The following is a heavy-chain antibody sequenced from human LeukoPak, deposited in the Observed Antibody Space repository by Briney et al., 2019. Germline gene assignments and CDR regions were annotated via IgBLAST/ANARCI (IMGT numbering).Heavy chain of an antibody. V-gene: IGHV4-59*08. CDR1: GGSLSSYY. D-gene: IGHD3-16*01. Sequence: SETLSLTCTVSGGSLSSYYWSWIRQPPGKGLEWIGYIYYSGSTNYNPSLKSRVTISVDTSKNQFSLKLSSVTAADTAVYYCARSGEGVNYFDYWGQGTLVTVSS. J-gene: IGHJ4*02. CDR2: IYYSGST. CDR3: ARSGEGVNYFDY.